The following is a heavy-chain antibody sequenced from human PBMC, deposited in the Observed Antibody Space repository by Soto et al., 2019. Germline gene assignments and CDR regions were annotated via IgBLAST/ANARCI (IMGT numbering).Heavy chain of an antibody. V-gene: IGHV4-4*07. CDR1: GGSISSYY. J-gene: IGHJ4*02. Sequence: SETLSLTCTVYGGSISSYYWSWIRQPAGKGLEWIGRIYTSGSSNYNPSLKSRVTMSVDTSKNQFSLKLRSVTAADTAVYYCARERFDYVWGSYRTYYFDYWGQGTLVTVSS. CDR3: ARERFDYVWGSYRTYYFDY. D-gene: IGHD3-16*02. CDR2: IYTSGSS.